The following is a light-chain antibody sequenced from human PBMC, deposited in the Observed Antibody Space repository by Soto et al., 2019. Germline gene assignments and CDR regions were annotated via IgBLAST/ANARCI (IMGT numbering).Light chain of an antibody. J-gene: IGLJ3*02. CDR1: SSDVGGYNY. CDR3: SSYTSSSTRV. CDR2: EVS. V-gene: IGLV2-14*01. Sequence: QSALTQPASVSGSPGQSITISCTGTSSDVGGYNYVSWYQQHPGKAPKLMIYEVSNRPSGVSNRFSGSNSGNTASLTISGLQDEDDAYYYSSSYTSSSTRVFGGGTKLTVL.